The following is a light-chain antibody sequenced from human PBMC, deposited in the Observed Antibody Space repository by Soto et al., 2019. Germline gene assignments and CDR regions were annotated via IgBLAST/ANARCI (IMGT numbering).Light chain of an antibody. V-gene: IGLV2-23*02. CDR2: EVS. J-gene: IGLJ2*01. CDR3: CSYATPRL. Sequence: QSVLTQPASVSGSPGQSITISCTGTSSDVVSYNLVSWYQQHPGKAPKLIIYEVSERPSGVSHRFSGSKSGNTASLTISGLQAEDEADYYCCSYATPRLFGGGTKLTVL. CDR1: SSDVVSYNL.